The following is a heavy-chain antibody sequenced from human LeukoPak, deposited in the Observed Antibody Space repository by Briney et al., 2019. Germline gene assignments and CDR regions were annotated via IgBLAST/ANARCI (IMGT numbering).Heavy chain of an antibody. CDR3: ARGITIFGVAPGY. D-gene: IGHD3-3*01. J-gene: IGHJ4*02. Sequence: GSLGLSCAASGFTFSSYNMNWVRQPPGKGLEWIGEINHSGSTNYNPSLKSRVTISVDTSKNQFSLKLSSVTAADTAVYYCARGITIFGVAPGYWGQGTLVTVSS. CDR1: GFTFSSYN. CDR2: INHSGST. V-gene: IGHV4-34*01.